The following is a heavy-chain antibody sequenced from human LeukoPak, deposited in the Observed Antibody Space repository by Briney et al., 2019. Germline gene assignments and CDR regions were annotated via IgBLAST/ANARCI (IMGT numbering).Heavy chain of an antibody. J-gene: IGHJ4*02. CDR3: ARGRGESSGPFDY. CDR1: GGSFSGYY. D-gene: IGHD6-19*01. Sequence: KASETLSLTCAVYGGSFSGYYWGWIRQPPGKGLEWIGEINHSGSTNYNPSLKSRVTISVDTSKNQFSLKLSSVTAADTAVYYCARGRGESSGPFDYWGQGTLVTVSS. CDR2: INHSGST. V-gene: IGHV4-34*01.